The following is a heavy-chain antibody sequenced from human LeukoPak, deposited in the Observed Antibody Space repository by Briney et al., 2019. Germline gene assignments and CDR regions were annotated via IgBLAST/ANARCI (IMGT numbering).Heavy chain of an antibody. CDR3: ARLLGNCVGANCFRYFQD. CDR2: MNPNSGNT. CDR1: GYTFTSYD. Sequence: PRASVKVSCKASGYTFTSYDINWVRQATGQGLEWMGWMNPNSGNTGYAQKFQGRVTITRNTSISTAYMELSSLRSEDTAVYYCARLLGNCVGANCFRYFQDWGQGTLVTVSS. J-gene: IGHJ1*01. D-gene: IGHD2-21*01. V-gene: IGHV1-8*03.